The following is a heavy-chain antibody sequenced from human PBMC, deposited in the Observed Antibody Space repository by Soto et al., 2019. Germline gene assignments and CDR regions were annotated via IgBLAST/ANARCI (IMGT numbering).Heavy chain of an antibody. Sequence: QVQLQQSGPGLVKPSQTLSLTFAISGDSVSRKSAAWHWIRQSPSRGLEWVGRTYYRSKWYNEYAVSVKSRSTITPDTGKNQGSLQLNSVTPEDTAVYYCASSGSVGAVDYWGQGTLVTVSS. CDR1: GDSVSRKSAA. D-gene: IGHD1-26*01. V-gene: IGHV6-1*01. CDR2: TYYRSKWYN. J-gene: IGHJ4*02. CDR3: ASSGSVGAVDY.